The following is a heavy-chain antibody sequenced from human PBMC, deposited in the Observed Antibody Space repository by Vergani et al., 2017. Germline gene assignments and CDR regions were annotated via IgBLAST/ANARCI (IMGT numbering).Heavy chain of an antibody. Sequence: QLQLQESGSGLVKPSQTLSLICAVSGGSISSGGYYWSWIRQPPGKGLEWIGYIYHSGSTYYNPSLKSRVTISVDRSKNQFSLKLSSVTAADTAVYYCARDSQYYYGSGRDNHYYYYMDVWGKGTTVTVSS. V-gene: IGHV4-30-2*01. CDR2: IYHSGST. CDR3: ARDSQYYYGSGRDNHYYYYMDV. CDR1: GGSISSGGYY. D-gene: IGHD3-10*01. J-gene: IGHJ6*03.